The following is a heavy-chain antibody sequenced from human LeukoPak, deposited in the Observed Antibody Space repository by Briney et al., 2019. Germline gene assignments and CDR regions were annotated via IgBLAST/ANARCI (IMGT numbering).Heavy chain of an antibody. V-gene: IGHV3-30*04. CDR3: ARAVGGHWYFDL. D-gene: IGHD6-19*01. CDR1: GFTFSGYA. J-gene: IGHJ2*01. Sequence: GKSLRLSCAASGFTFSGYAIHWVRQAPGKGLEWVAVISYDGGNEYYADSVKGRFTISRDNSKNTLYLQMNSLRAEDTAVYYCARAVGGHWYFDLWGRGTLVTVSS. CDR2: ISYDGGNE.